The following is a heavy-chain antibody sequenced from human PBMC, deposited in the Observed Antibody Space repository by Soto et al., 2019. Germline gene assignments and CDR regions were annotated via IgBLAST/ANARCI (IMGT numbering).Heavy chain of an antibody. CDR2: ISYDGSNK. D-gene: IGHD2-15*01. CDR3: AKDGVEYCSGGSCYYFDY. J-gene: IGHJ4*02. Sequence: QVQLVESGGGVVQPGRSLRLSCAASGFTFSSYGMHWVRQAPGKGLEWVAVISYDGSNKYYADSVKGRFTISRDNSKNTLHLQMNSLRAEDTAVYYCAKDGVEYCSGGSCYYFDYWGQGTLVTVSS. CDR1: GFTFSSYG. V-gene: IGHV3-30*18.